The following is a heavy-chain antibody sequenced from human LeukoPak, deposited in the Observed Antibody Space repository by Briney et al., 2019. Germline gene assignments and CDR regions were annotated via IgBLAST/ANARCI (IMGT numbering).Heavy chain of an antibody. V-gene: IGHV4-59*08. CDR1: GGSISNYY. CDR3: ARRTYFDL. Sequence: SQTLSLTCTVSGGSISNYYWSWVRQPPGKGLEWIGYIYYSGSTTYNPSLKSRVTISVDTSKNQFSLKLSSVTAADTAVYYCARRTYFDLWGRGTLVTVSS. CDR2: IYYSGST. J-gene: IGHJ2*01.